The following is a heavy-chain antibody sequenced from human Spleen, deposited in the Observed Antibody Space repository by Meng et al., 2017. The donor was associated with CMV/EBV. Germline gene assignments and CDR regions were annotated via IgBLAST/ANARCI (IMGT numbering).Heavy chain of an antibody. CDR2: IIPLLGVA. D-gene: IGHD3-22*01. CDR3: ATAHYDSSGYYRENFDS. V-gene: IGHV1-69*10. J-gene: IGHJ4*02. Sequence: SVKVSCKASGGTVSSYSISWVRQPPGQGLEWMGGIIPLLGVANYAQKFQGRVTMTADKSTSTAYMELSSLRSEDTAVYFCATAHYDSSGYYRENFDSWGQGTLVTVSS. CDR1: GGTVSSYS.